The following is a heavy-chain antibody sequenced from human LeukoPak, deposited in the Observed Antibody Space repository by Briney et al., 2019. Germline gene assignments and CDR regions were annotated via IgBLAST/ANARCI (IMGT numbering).Heavy chain of an antibody. CDR3: ARASLSAGNFDY. CDR2: IIPIFGTA. J-gene: IGHJ4*02. Sequence: ASVKVSCKASGGTFSSYAISWVRQAPGRGLEWMGGIIPIFGTANYAQKFQGRVTITTDESTSTAYMELSSLRSEDTAVYYCARASLSAGNFDYWGQGTLVTVSS. V-gene: IGHV1-69*05. D-gene: IGHD6-13*01. CDR1: GGTFSSYA.